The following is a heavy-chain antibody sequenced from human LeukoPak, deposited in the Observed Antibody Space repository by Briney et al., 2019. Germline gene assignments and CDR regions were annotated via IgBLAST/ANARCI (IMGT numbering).Heavy chain of an antibody. Sequence: GGSLRLSCAASGFTFSSYSMNWVRQAPGQGLEWVSYISSSSSTIYYADSVKGRFTISRDNAKNSLYLQMDSLRDGDTAVYYCARELAGTTGNYFDYWGQGTLVTVSS. D-gene: IGHD1-1*01. CDR3: ARELAGTTGNYFDY. CDR2: ISSSSSTI. J-gene: IGHJ4*02. V-gene: IGHV3-48*02. CDR1: GFTFSSYS.